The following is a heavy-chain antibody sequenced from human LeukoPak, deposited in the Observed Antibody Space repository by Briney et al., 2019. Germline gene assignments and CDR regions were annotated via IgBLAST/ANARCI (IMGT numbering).Heavy chain of an antibody. V-gene: IGHV6-1*01. CDR3: TRGWNYIDS. Sequence: SRTLSLTCAISGDSVSRNGATWSWIRQSPSRGLECLGRTYYRSKWYNDYAASVTGRMTINPDTSKNQFSLQLNSVTPEDTGVYYCTRGWNYIDSWGQGTLVSVSS. CDR1: GDSVSRNGAT. J-gene: IGHJ4*02. D-gene: IGHD1-1*01. CDR2: TYYRSKWYN.